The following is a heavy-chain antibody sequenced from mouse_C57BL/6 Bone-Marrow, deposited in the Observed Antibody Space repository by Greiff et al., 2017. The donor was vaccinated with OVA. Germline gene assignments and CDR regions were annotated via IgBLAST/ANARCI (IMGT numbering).Heavy chain of an antibody. D-gene: IGHD2-12*01. Sequence: VQLQQPGAELVKPGASVKMSCKASGYTFTSYWITWVKQRPGQGLEWIGDIYPGSGSTNYNEKFKSKATLTVDTSSSTAYMQLSSLTSEDSAVYYCAREGIYSYYFDYWGQGTTLTVSS. CDR1: GYTFTSYW. CDR2: IYPGSGST. J-gene: IGHJ2*01. V-gene: IGHV1-55*01. CDR3: AREGIYSYYFDY.